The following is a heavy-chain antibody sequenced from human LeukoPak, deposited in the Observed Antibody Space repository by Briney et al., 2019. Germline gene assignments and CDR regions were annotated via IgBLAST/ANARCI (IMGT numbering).Heavy chain of an antibody. Sequence: GGSLRLSCAASGFTFSDYYMSWIRQAPGKGLAWVSYISNSGSTIYYADSVKGRFTISRDNDENSLYLQMNSLRAEDTAMYYRASDTAGSNYDNWGQGTLVTVSS. D-gene: IGHD4-11*01. CDR1: GFTFSDYY. J-gene: IGHJ4*02. CDR2: ISNSGSTI. CDR3: ASDTAGSNYDN. V-gene: IGHV3-11*04.